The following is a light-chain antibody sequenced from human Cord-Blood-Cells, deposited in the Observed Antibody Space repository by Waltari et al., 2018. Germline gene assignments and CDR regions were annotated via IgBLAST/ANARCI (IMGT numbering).Light chain of an antibody. V-gene: IGKV3-15*01. CDR2: GAS. CDR1: QSVSSN. Sequence: EMVMTQSPATLSVSPGERATLSCRARQSVSSNLAWYQQKPGQAPRRLIYGASARATGIPARFSGSGSGTEFTLTISSLQSEDFAVYYCQQYNNWPPYSFGQGTKLEIK. CDR3: QQYNNWPPYS. J-gene: IGKJ2*03.